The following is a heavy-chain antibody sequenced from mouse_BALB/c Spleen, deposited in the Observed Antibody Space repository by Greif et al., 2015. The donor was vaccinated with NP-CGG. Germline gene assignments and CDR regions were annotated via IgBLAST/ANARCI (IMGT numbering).Heavy chain of an antibody. CDR1: GFTFTDYY. J-gene: IGHJ1*01. CDR3: ARECYGCLDV. Sequence: DVMLVESGGGLVQPGGSLRLSCATSGFTFTDYYMSWVRQPPGEALEWLGFIRNKANGYTTEYSASVKGRFTISRDNSQRVRCPQMNAVRAEDRATYCCARECYGCLDVWGAGTTVAVSS. CDR2: IRNKANGYTT. V-gene: IGHV7-3*02.